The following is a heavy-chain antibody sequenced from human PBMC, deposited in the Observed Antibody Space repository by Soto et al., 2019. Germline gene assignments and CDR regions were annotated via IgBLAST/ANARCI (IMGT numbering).Heavy chain of an antibody. J-gene: IGHJ4*01. Sequence: QVHLVQSGAEVKKPGASVKVSCKASGYMFTKSAMHWVRQAPGQRREWMGWISGDSGNTKYSPKLQDRVTITRDTSASTAYMELSSLRSEDTALYYCARDGVAAGNINFDYWGQGTLVTVSS. CDR1: GYMFTKSA. CDR3: ARDGVAAGNINFDY. V-gene: IGHV1-3*01. CDR2: ISGDSGNT. D-gene: IGHD6-19*01.